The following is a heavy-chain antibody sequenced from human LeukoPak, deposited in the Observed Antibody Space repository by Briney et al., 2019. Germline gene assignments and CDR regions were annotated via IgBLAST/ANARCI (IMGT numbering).Heavy chain of an antibody. D-gene: IGHD4-17*01. V-gene: IGHV4-34*01. CDR2: INHSGST. J-gene: IGHJ4*02. CDR3: ARAGVTTVTPYYFDY. Sequence: PSETLSLTLAFCVGSFSGYYWSWIRQPPGKGLEWIGEINHSGSTNYNPSLKSRVTISVDTSKNQFSLKLSSVTAADTAVYYCARAGVTTVTPYYFDYWGQGTLVTVSS. CDR1: VGSFSGYY.